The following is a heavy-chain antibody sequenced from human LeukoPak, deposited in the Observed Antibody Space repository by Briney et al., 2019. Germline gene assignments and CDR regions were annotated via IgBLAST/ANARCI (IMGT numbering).Heavy chain of an antibody. Sequence: GGSLRLSCAASGFTFSDYSMNWVRQASGKGLEWVSSISSSSSYIYSADSVKGRFTISRDNAKNSLYLQMNSLRAEDTAVYYCARVVERRYYYYGMDVWGQGTTVTVS. J-gene: IGHJ6*02. CDR3: ARVVERRYYYYGMDV. V-gene: IGHV3-21*01. CDR2: ISSSSSYI. CDR1: GFTFSDYS. D-gene: IGHD1-1*01.